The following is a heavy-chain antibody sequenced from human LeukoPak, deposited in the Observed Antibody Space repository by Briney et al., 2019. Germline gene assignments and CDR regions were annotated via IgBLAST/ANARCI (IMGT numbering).Heavy chain of an antibody. V-gene: IGHV4-38-2*01. CDR3: ARFGVRGVKIDY. CDR2: IYHSGST. CDR1: GYSITSGYY. D-gene: IGHD3-10*01. Sequence: SETLSLTCAVSGYSITSGYYWGWSRQPLGKGVEWSGSIYHSGSTYYNPSLKSRVTISVDTSKNQFSLKLSSVTAADTAVYYCARFGVRGVKIDYWGQGTLVTVSS. J-gene: IGHJ4*02.